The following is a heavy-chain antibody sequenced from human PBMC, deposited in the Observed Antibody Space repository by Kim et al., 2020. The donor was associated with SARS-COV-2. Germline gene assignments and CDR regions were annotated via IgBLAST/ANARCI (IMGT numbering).Heavy chain of an antibody. Sequence: SVKVSCKASGGTFSSYAISWVRQAPGQGLEWMGGIIPIFGTANYAQKFQGRVTITADESTSTAYMELSSLRSEDTAVYYCASCYDSSGYYLGYWGQGTLVTVSS. CDR1: GGTFSSYA. CDR2: IIPIFGTA. V-gene: IGHV1-69*13. D-gene: IGHD3-22*01. J-gene: IGHJ4*02. CDR3: ASCYDSSGYYLGY.